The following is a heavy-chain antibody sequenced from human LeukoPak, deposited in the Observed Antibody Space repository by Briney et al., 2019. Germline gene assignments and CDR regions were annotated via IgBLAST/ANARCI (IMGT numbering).Heavy chain of an antibody. Sequence: VASVKVSFKASGYTFTGYYMHWVRQAPGQGLEWMGWINPNSGGTNFAQKFQGRVTMTRDTSISTVYMELSRLRSDDTAVYYCTRDFLHVYYYDSSGYVRGAFDIWGQGTMVTVSS. D-gene: IGHD3-22*01. CDR3: TRDFLHVYYYDSSGYVRGAFDI. J-gene: IGHJ3*02. V-gene: IGHV1-2*02. CDR2: INPNSGGT. CDR1: GYTFTGYY.